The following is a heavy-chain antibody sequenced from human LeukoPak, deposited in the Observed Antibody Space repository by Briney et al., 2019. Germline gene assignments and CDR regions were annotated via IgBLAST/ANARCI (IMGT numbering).Heavy chain of an antibody. V-gene: IGHV3-48*03. Sequence: GGSLRLSCAASGFTFSSYEMNWVRQAPGKGLEWVSYISSSGSTIYYADSVKGRFTISRDNAKNSLYLQMNSLGAEDTAVYYCARDLGSGWYGGFDYWGQGTLVTVSS. D-gene: IGHD6-19*01. J-gene: IGHJ4*02. CDR3: ARDLGSGWYGGFDY. CDR1: GFTFSSYE. CDR2: ISSSGSTI.